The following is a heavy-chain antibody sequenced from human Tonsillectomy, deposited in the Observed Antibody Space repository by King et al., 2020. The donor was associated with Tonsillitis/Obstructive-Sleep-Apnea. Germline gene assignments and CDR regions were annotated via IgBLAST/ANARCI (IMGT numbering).Heavy chain of an antibody. J-gene: IGHJ4*02. Sequence: VQLVQSGGGLVQPGGSLRLSCSASGFTFSSYAMHWVRQAPGKGLEYVSAISSNGGSTYYADSVKGRFTISRDNSKNTLYLQMSSLRAEDTAVYYCVKDRYCSSTSCYYYFDYWGQGTLVTVSS. D-gene: IGHD2-2*01. CDR1: GFTFSSYA. CDR3: VKDRYCSSTSCYYYFDY. V-gene: IGHV3-64D*06. CDR2: ISSNGGST.